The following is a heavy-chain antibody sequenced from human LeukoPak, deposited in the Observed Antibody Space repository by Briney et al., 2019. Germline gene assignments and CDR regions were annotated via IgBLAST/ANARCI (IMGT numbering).Heavy chain of an antibody. D-gene: IGHD7-27*01. V-gene: IGHV4-59*01. CDR2: IYYSGST. J-gene: IGHJ4*02. CDR3: ARGSSWGFTGTFDY. CDR1: GGSISSYY. Sequence: SETLSLTCTVSGGSISSYYWSWIRQPPGKGLEWIGYIYYSGSTNYNPSLRSRVTISVDTSKNQFSLKLSSVTAADTAVYYCARGSSWGFTGTFDYWGQGTLVTVSS.